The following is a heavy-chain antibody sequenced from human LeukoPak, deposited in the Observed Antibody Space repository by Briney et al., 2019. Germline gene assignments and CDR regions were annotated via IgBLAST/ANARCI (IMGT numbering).Heavy chain of an antibody. Sequence: GGSLRLSCAASGFTFSSYAMNWVRQAPGKGLEWVSVISGRGGTTYYADSVKGRFTISRENSKNTLYLQMNSLRVEDTAVYYCAKDGGTDTAMVTMFDYWGQGTLVTVSS. CDR3: AKDGGTDTAMVTMFDY. D-gene: IGHD5-18*01. V-gene: IGHV3-23*01. J-gene: IGHJ4*02. CDR2: ISGRGGTT. CDR1: GFTFSSYA.